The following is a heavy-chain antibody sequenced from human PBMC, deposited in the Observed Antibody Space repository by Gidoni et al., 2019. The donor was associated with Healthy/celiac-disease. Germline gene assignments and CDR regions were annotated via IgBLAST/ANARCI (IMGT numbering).Heavy chain of an antibody. CDR3: ARGHFHRLWPRYNWFDP. CDR2: IYHRGST. D-gene: IGHD3-10*01. CDR1: GGSISSGGYS. J-gene: IGHJ5*02. Sequence: QLQLQASCPGLMKPSLTLSLSCAVYGGSISSGGYSWSWIRQQPGKGLEWIGYIYHRGSTYYNPSLKSRVTISVDRSKNQFSLRLSSGTAADTAVYYCARGHFHRLWPRYNWFDP. V-gene: IGHV4-30-2*01.